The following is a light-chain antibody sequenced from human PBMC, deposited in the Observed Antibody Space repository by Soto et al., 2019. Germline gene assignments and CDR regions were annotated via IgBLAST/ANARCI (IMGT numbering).Light chain of an antibody. J-gene: IGKJ5*01. CDR1: QSVDGY. V-gene: IGKV3-15*01. Sequence: EVVMTQSPATLSVSLGESATLSCRASQSVDGYLAWYQQKPGQAPRLLIYGASTRATGVTARFRGGGSGTEFTLTISSLQSEDSAVYYCQQYRKWPPITFGQGTRLEIK. CDR3: QQYRKWPPIT. CDR2: GAS.